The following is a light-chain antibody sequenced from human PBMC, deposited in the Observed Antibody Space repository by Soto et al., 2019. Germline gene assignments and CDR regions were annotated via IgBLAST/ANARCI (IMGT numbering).Light chain of an antibody. CDR2: GAS. CDR1: QSINNNY. Sequence: EIVLTQSPGTMSLSPGEGATLSCRASQSINNNYLAWYQQKPGQALRLLIHGASSRATGIPDRFSGSGSGTDFTLTISTLEHKDFSVYFCQQYTTAHLTYGGETKVEIK. CDR3: QQYTTAHLT. V-gene: IGKV3-20*01. J-gene: IGKJ4*01.